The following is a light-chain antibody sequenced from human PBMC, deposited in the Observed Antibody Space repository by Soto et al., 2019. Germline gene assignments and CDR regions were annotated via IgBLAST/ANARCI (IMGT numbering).Light chain of an antibody. CDR3: CSYAGSSTLV. Sequence: QSVLTQPASVSGSLGQSITISCTGTSSDVGSYNLVSWYQQHPVKAPKLMIYEGSKRPSGVSNRFSGSKSGNTASLTISGLQAEDEADYYCCSYAGSSTLVFGGGTKLTVL. V-gene: IGLV2-23*01. CDR1: SSDVGSYNL. J-gene: IGLJ2*01. CDR2: EGS.